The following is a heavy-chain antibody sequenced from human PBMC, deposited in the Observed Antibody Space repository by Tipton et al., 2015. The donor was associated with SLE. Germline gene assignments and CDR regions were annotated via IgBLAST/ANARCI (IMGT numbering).Heavy chain of an antibody. V-gene: IGHV4-4*07. CDR3: VRQEGISARGGDF. Sequence: TLSLTCTVSGGSFSGYYWSWIRQPAGKGLEWIGRVYSSGSTIYNPTIKSRITLSLDTSKNQFSLRVNSVTAADTAEYYCVRQEGISARGGDFWGQGTLITVSS. D-gene: IGHD6-6*01. CDR2: VYSSGST. J-gene: IGHJ4*02. CDR1: GGSFSGYY.